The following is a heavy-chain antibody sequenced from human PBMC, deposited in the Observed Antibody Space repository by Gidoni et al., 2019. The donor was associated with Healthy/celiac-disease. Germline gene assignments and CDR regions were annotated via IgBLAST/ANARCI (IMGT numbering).Heavy chain of an antibody. CDR1: GFTSSSYA. Sequence: QVQLVESGGGVVQPGRFLRLSCAAAGFTSSSYAMHWVRQAPGKGLEWVAVISYDGSNKYYADSVKGRFTISRDNSKNTLYLQMNSLRAEDTAVYYCARPTQQRPNAEYFQHWGQGTLVTVSS. J-gene: IGHJ1*01. D-gene: IGHD6-25*01. V-gene: IGHV3-30-3*01. CDR2: ISYDGSNK. CDR3: ARPTQQRPNAEYFQH.